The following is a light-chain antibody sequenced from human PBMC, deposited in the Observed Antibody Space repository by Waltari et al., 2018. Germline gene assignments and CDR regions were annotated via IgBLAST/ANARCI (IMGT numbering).Light chain of an antibody. CDR2: YDS. CDR1: NIESKS. Sequence: CGGNNIESKSVHWYQQKPGQAPVLVISYDSDRPSGIPERFSGSNSGDMATLTISRVEAGDEADYYCQVWDANTDPGVFGTGTEVTVL. CDR3: QVWDANTDPGV. J-gene: IGLJ1*01. V-gene: IGLV3-21*01.